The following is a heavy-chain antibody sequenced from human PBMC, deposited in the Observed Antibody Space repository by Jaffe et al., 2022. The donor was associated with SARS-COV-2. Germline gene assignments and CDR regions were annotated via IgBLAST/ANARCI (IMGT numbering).Heavy chain of an antibody. CDR3: ATSGGDYGDYGGLYYYMDV. J-gene: IGHJ6*03. CDR2: INPSGGST. D-gene: IGHD4-17*01. V-gene: IGHV1-46*04. Sequence: QVQLVQSGAEVKKPGASVKVSCKASGYTFTSYYMHWVRQAPGQGLEWMGIINPSGGSTSYAQKLQGRVTMTRDTSTSTVYMELSSLRSEDTAVYYCATSGGDYGDYGGLYYYMDVWGKGTTVTVSS. CDR1: GYTFTSYY.